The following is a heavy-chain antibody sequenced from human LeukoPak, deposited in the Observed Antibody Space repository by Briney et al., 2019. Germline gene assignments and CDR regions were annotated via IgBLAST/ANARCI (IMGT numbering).Heavy chain of an antibody. Sequence: PGGSLRLSCAASGXTFSTYSMNWVRQAPGKGLESVLSISSSSDYIHYADSLKGRFTISRDNAKNSLYLQMNSLRAEDTAVYYCARDPWGSSSFWGQGTLVTVSS. CDR3: ARDPWGSSSF. CDR1: GXTFSTYS. D-gene: IGHD6-6*01. J-gene: IGHJ4*02. CDR2: ISSSSDYI. V-gene: IGHV3-21*06.